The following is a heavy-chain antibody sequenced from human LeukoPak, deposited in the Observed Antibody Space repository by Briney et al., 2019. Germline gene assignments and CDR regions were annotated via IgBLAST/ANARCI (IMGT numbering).Heavy chain of an antibody. Sequence: GGSLRLSCAASGFIFKNYAMNWVRQAPGKGLEWVSAISGSGGSTYYADSVKGRFTISRDNSKNTLYLQMNSLRAEDTAVYYCAKYYGGNLYYYYMDVWGKGTTVTVSS. CDR1: GFIFKNYA. D-gene: IGHD4-23*01. V-gene: IGHV3-23*01. CDR2: ISGSGGST. CDR3: AKYYGGNLYYYYMDV. J-gene: IGHJ6*03.